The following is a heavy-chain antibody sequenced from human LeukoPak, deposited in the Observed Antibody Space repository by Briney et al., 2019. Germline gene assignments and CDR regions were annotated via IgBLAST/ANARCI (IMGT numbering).Heavy chain of an antibody. J-gene: IGHJ4*02. V-gene: IGHV3-7*03. CDR1: RFSFSSYW. CDR2: IKQDGSEK. D-gene: IGHD2-15*01. Sequence: PGGSLRLSCAASRFSFSSYWMSWVRQAPGKGLEWVANIKQDGSEKYYVDSVKGRFTISRDNAKNSLYLQMNSLRAEDTAVYYCARGSYYWGQGTLVTVSS. CDR3: ARGSYY.